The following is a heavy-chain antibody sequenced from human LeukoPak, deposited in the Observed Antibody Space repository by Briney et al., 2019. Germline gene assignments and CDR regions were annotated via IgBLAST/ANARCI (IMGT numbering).Heavy chain of an antibody. J-gene: IGHJ4*02. CDR1: GFTFYGYW. CDR2: IKQGGTGK. Sequence: GGSLRLSCAASGFTFYGYWMTWVRQAPGKGLEWVANIKQGGTGKYYVDSVKGRFTISRDNARNSLSLQMNSLRAEDTAVYFCARDVDTNYWGPGTLVTVSS. D-gene: IGHD5-18*01. V-gene: IGHV3-7*03. CDR3: ARDVDTNY.